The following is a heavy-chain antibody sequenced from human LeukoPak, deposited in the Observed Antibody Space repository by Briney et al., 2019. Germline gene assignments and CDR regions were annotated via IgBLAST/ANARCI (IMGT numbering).Heavy chain of an antibody. D-gene: IGHD6-19*01. J-gene: IGHJ5*02. CDR2: INHSGST. CDR1: GGSFSGYY. Sequence: PSETPSLTCAVYGGSFSGYYWSWIRQPPGKGLEWIGEINHSGSTNYNPSLKSRVTISVDTSKDQFSLKLSSVTAADTAVYYCARRKQWLVLGDWFDPWGQGTLVTVSS. CDR3: ARRKQWLVLGDWFDP. V-gene: IGHV4-34*01.